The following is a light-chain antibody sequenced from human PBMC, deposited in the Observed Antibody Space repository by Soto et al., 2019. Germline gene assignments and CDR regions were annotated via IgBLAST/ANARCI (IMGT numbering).Light chain of an antibody. V-gene: IGKV3-20*01. CDR1: QSVSSSY. CDR2: GPS. Sequence: EIVLTQSPGTLSLSPGERATLSCRASQSVSSSYLAWYQQKPGQAPRLLLYGPSSRATGIPDRFSGSGSGTDFTLTISRLEPEALAVYYCQQYGSSPPYTFGQGTKLEIK. J-gene: IGKJ2*01. CDR3: QQYGSSPPYT.